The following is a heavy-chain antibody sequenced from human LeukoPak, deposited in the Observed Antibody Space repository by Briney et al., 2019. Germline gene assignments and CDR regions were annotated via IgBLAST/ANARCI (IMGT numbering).Heavy chain of an antibody. Sequence: SETLSLTCAVYGGSFSGYYWSWIRQPPGKGLEWIGEINHSGSTNYNPSLKSRVSISEDTSKNQFSLKLGSVTAADTAVYYCARHRPAITRYGPYDAFDIWGQGTMATVSS. J-gene: IGHJ3*02. CDR3: ARHRPAITRYGPYDAFDI. D-gene: IGHD5-18*01. V-gene: IGHV4-34*01. CDR2: INHSGST. CDR1: GGSFSGYY.